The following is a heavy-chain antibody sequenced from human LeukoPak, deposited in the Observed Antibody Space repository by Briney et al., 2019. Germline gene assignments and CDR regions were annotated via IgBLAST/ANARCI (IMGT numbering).Heavy chain of an antibody. J-gene: IGHJ4*02. CDR3: VRMLDSDY. CDR1: GFTFSRYW. D-gene: IGHD2-8*01. Sequence: PGGSLRLSCAASGFTFSRYWMYWVRHAPGKGLVWVSGINRDGSETKYADSVKGRFTISRDNTENTLYLQMNSLRAEDTALYYCVRMLDSDYWGQGTLVTVSS. V-gene: IGHV3-74*03. CDR2: INRDGSET.